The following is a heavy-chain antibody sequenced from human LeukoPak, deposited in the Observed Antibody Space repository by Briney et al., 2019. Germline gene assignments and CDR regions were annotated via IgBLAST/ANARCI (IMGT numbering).Heavy chain of an antibody. Sequence: ASVKVSCKASGYTFTSYGISWVRQAPGQGLEWMGWISAYNGNTNYAQKLQGRVTMTTDTSTSTAYMELRSLRSDDTAVYYCARESPYYGSGQHYGMDVWGQGTTVTVSS. V-gene: IGHV1-18*01. CDR1: GYTFTSYG. CDR3: ARESPYYGSGQHYGMDV. J-gene: IGHJ6*02. CDR2: ISAYNGNT. D-gene: IGHD3-10*01.